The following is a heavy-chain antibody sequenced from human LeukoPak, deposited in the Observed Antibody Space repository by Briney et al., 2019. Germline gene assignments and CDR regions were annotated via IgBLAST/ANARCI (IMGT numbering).Heavy chain of an antibody. V-gene: IGHV3-23*01. CDR3: VREAVSSSWNNWYFDL. CDR1: GFTFSSYA. D-gene: IGHD6-13*01. CDR2: ISGSSGST. Sequence: GGSLRLSCAASGFTFSSYAMSWVRQAPGKGLEWVSAISGSSGSTYYADSVKGRFTISRDNSKNTLYLQMNSLRAGDTAVYYCVREAVSSSWNNWYFDLWGRGTLVTVSS. J-gene: IGHJ2*01.